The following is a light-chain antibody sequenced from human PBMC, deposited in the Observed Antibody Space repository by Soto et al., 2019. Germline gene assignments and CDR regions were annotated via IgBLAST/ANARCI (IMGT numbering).Light chain of an antibody. CDR2: GAS. CDR1: QSVTSNY. CDR3: QQSYTTPWT. V-gene: IGKV3-20*01. Sequence: EIVLTQSPGTLSLSAGERATLSCRASQSVTSNYLAWYQQKPGQAPRLLISGASSRATGIPDRFSGSGSGTDFTLTISRLEPEDFAIYYCQQSYTTPWTFGQGTKVEIK. J-gene: IGKJ1*01.